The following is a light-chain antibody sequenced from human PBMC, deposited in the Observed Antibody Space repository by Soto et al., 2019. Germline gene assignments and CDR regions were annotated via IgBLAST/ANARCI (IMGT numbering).Light chain of an antibody. CDR3: QHYSNWPPT. CDR2: YAS. J-gene: IGKJ3*01. V-gene: IGKV3-15*01. CDR1: ESVHRN. Sequence: EVVMTQSPATLSVSPGERVTLSCRASESVHRNLAWYQQKPGQGPSLLIYYASTRATGVPDRFTGSGSGTEFPLTISSLQSEDFGVYHCQHYSNWPPTFGPGTKVEIK.